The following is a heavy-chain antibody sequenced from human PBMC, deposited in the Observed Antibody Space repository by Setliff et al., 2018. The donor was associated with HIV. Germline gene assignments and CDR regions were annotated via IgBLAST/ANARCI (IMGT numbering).Heavy chain of an antibody. V-gene: IGHV4-34*01. CDR1: GESFSGYY. CDR2: INHSGST. CDR3: ARGFSGHYSFTGYMDV. Sequence: SETLSLTCAVYGESFSGYYWNWIRQPPGKGLEWIGEINHSGSTKYNPSLKSRVTISVDTSKKQFSLKLSSVTATDTAVYYCARGFSGHYSFTGYMDVWGKGTTVTISS. D-gene: IGHD3-22*01. J-gene: IGHJ6*03.